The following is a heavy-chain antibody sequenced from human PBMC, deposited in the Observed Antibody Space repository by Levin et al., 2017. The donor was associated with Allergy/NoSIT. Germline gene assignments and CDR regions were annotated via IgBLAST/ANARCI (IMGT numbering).Heavy chain of an antibody. CDR2: ISHEGSGK. J-gene: IGHJ4*02. CDR3: AKDRACCSATFDSFDD. V-gene: IGHV3-30*18. D-gene: IGHD6-19*01. Sequence: GGSLRLSCAASGFTFRTHGMHWVRQAPGKGLEWVAHISHEGSGKFYADSVKGRFTISRDNSENTLFLQMNSLRAEATAVYYCAKDRACCSATFDSFDDWGQGTLVTVS. CDR1: GFTFRTHG.